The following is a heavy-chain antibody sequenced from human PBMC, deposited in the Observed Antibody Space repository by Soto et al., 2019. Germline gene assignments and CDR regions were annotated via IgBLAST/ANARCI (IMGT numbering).Heavy chain of an antibody. D-gene: IGHD6-13*01. CDR1: GFTFSSYG. CDR2: ISYDGRNK. CDR3: ANDQRYSSSWYPGNSDYYGMDV. V-gene: IGHV3-30*18. J-gene: IGHJ6*02. Sequence: QVQLVESGGGVVQPGRSLRLSCAASGFTFSSYGMHWVRQAPGKGLEWVAVISYDGRNKYYADSVKGLFTISRDNSKNTLYLQMNSLRAEETAVYYCANDQRYSSSWYPGNSDYYGMDVWGQGTTVTVSS.